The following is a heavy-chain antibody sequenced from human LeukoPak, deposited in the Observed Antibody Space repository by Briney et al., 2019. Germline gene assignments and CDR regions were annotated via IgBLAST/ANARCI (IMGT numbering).Heavy chain of an antibody. CDR1: GYTFTGYY. CDR3: ASKRKGLHQPNDY. J-gene: IGHJ4*02. Sequence: ASVKVSCKASGYTFTGYYMHWVRQAPGQGLEWMGWINPNSGGTNYAQKFQGRVTMTRDTSISTAYMELSRLRSDDTAVYYCASKRKGLHQPNDYWGQGTLVTVSS. D-gene: IGHD5-24*01. CDR2: INPNSGGT. V-gene: IGHV1-2*02.